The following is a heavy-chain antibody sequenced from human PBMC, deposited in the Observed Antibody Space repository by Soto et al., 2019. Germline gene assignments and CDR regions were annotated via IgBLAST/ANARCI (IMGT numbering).Heavy chain of an antibody. CDR3: ARGSPYSGYAW. V-gene: IGHV4-34*01. Sequence: AETLSLTCAVGSGPFSGYYGRWISQPPGKGLEWIGEIYHSGSTNYNPSLKSRVTISVDTSKNQFSLKLSSVTAADTAVYYCARGSPYSGYAWWGQGTLVTVS. CDR1: SGPFSGYY. CDR2: IYHSGST. D-gene: IGHD5-12*01. J-gene: IGHJ4*02.